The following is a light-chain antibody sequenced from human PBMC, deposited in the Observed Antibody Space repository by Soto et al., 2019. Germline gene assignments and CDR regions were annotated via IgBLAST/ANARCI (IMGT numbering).Light chain of an antibody. J-gene: IGKJ5*01. CDR2: GAS. V-gene: IGKV3-20*01. CDR3: QQYGGSPIT. CDR1: QSVSSSY. Sequence: DIVLTQSPGTLSLSPGERATLSCRASQSVSSSYLAWYQQKPGQAPRLLIYGASSRPTGIPDRFSGSGSGTDFTLTISRLEPEDFAVYYCQQYGGSPITFGQGTRLEIK.